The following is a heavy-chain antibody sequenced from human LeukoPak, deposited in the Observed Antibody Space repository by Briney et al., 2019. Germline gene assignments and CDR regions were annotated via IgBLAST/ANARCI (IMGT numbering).Heavy chain of an antibody. V-gene: IGHV4-39*01. D-gene: IGHD3-22*01. CDR1: GASISSSSYY. CDR2: IYYSGST. J-gene: IGHJ4*02. Sequence: SETLSLTCTVSGASISSSSYYWGWIRQPPGKGLEWIGSIYYSGSTYYNPSLKSRVTISVDTSKNQFSLKLNSVTAADTAVYYCARRPYYYDSRDTGQRDYWGQGTLVTVSS. CDR3: ARRPYYYDSRDTGQRDY.